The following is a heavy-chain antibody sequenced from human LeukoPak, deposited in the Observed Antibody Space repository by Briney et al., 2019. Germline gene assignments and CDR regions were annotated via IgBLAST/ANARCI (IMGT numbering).Heavy chain of an antibody. CDR3: ARDILRNDGYNYDS. CDR2: VSDSRST. D-gene: IGHD5-24*01. Sequence: PSETLSLTCTVSGGSVSSGSYYWNWIRQPPGKGLEYIGYVSDSRSTNYNPSLKSRVTISVDTSKNQFSLKLTSVTAADTAVYYCARDILRNDGYNYDSWGQGTLVTVSS. CDR1: GGSVSSGSYY. J-gene: IGHJ5*01. V-gene: IGHV4-61*01.